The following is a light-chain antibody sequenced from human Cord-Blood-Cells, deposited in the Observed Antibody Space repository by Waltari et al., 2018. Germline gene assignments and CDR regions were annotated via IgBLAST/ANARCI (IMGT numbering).Light chain of an antibody. CDR2: DVS. J-gene: IGLJ3*02. Sequence: QSALTQPRSVSVSPGQSVTISCTGTSSDVGGYNYVSWYQQHPGKAPKLMIYDVSKRPSGVPDRFSGSKSGNTASLTISGLQAEDEADYYCCSYAGSFWVFGGGTKLTVL. CDR3: CSYAGSFWV. CDR1: SSDVGGYNY. V-gene: IGLV2-11*01.